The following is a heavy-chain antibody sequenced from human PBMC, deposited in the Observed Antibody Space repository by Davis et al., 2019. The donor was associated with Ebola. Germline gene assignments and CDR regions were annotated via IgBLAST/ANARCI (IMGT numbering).Heavy chain of an antibody. CDR2: INHSGST. V-gene: IGHV4-34*01. CDR3: ARAPIYDGSVYYSVFGGGDFDY. Sequence: SETLSLTCAVYGGSFSGYYWSWVRQPPGKGLEWIGEINHSGSTNYNPSLKSRVTLSVDRSTNQFSLKLTSVTAADTAVYYCARAPIYDGSVYYSVFGGGDFDYWGQGTLVTVSS. J-gene: IGHJ4*02. CDR1: GGSFSGYY. D-gene: IGHD3-16*01.